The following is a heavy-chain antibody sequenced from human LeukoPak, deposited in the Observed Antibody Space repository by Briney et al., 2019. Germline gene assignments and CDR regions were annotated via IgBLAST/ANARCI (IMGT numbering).Heavy chain of an antibody. D-gene: IGHD3-10*01. CDR2: TSAYNGNT. CDR3: ARDSLYYGSGSYLGFDP. CDR1: GYTFTSYG. J-gene: IGHJ5*02. Sequence: GASVKVSCKASGYTFTSYGIGWVRQAPGQGLEWMGWTSAYNGNTNYAEKLQGRVTMTTDTSTSTVYMELRSLRSDDTAVYYCARDSLYYGSGSYLGFDPWGQGTLVTVSS. V-gene: IGHV1-18*01.